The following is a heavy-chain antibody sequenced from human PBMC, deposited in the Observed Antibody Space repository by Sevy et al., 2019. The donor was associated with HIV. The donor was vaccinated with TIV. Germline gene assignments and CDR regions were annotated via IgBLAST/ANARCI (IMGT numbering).Heavy chain of an antibody. J-gene: IGHJ6*02. CDR1: GFTFSSYE. V-gene: IGHV3-48*03. CDR3: ARWGVYDFWSGYYRATDYGMDV. CDR2: ISSSGSTI. D-gene: IGHD3-3*01. Sequence: GGSLRLSCAASGFTFSSYEMNWVRQAPGKGLEWVSYISSSGSTIYYADSVKGRFTISRDNAKNSLYLQMNSLRAEDTAVYYCARWGVYDFWSGYYRATDYGMDVWGQGTTVTVSS.